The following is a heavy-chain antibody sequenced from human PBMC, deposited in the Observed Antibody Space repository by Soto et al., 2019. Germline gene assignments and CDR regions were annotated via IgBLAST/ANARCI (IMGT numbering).Heavy chain of an antibody. CDR3: ARDRMSMAALRGASNYYYGMDV. Sequence: NPGGSLRLSCAASGFTFGDYSMNWVRQAPGKGLEWVSSISSDSTYKYYAESVRGRFAISRDNAKNSLYLQMDSLRAEDTAVYFCARDRMSMAALRGASNYYYGMDVWGQGTTVTVSS. V-gene: IGHV3-21*01. D-gene: IGHD6-6*01. CDR1: GFTFGDYS. J-gene: IGHJ6*02. CDR2: ISSDSTYK.